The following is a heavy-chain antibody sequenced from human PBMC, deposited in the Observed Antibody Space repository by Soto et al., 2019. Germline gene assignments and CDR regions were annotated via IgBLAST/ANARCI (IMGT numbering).Heavy chain of an antibody. V-gene: IGHV1-2*02. D-gene: IGHD2-15*01. CDR3: ARNLGYCSGGSCYSGSFDY. Sequence: ASVKVSCKASGYTFTGYYMHWVRQAPGQGLEWMGWINPNSGGTNYAQKFQGRVTITADESTSTAYMELSSLRSEDTAVYYCARNLGYCSGGSCYSGSFDYWGQGTLVTVSS. CDR2: INPNSGGT. CDR1: GYTFTGYY. J-gene: IGHJ4*02.